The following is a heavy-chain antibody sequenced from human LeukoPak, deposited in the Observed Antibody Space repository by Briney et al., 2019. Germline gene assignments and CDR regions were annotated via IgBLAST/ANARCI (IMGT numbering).Heavy chain of an antibody. CDR3: ARDLSLDYYDIGTTTFDI. CDR2: IIPILGIA. Sequence: SVKVSCKASGGTFSSYAISWVRQAPGQGLEWMGRIIPILGIANYAQKFQGRVTITADKSTSTAYMELSSLRSEDTAVYYCARDLSLDYYDIGTTTFDIWGQGTMVTVSS. D-gene: IGHD3-22*01. V-gene: IGHV1-69*04. J-gene: IGHJ3*02. CDR1: GGTFSSYA.